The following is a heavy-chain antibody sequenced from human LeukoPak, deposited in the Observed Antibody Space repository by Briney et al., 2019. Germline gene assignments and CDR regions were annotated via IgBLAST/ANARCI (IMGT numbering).Heavy chain of an antibody. CDR3: ARDRALVSMVRGVMGYFYYYMDV. V-gene: IGHV3-30*02. Sequence: GGSLRLSCAGSGFSFSSYGMHWVRQAPGKGLEWMAFIRSDGSNKYYADSVKGRFTISRDNAKNSLYLEMNSLRAEDTAVYYCARDRALVSMVRGVMGYFYYYMDVWGKGTTVTISS. D-gene: IGHD3-10*01. CDR2: IRSDGSNK. J-gene: IGHJ6*03. CDR1: GFSFSSYG.